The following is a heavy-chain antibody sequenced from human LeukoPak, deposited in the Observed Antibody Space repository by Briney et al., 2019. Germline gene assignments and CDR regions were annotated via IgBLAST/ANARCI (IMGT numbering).Heavy chain of an antibody. J-gene: IGHJ4*02. CDR3: ARDIAYSAHKEGY. CDR2: INTDGSTT. CDR1: GFTFSSYW. V-gene: IGHV3-74*01. D-gene: IGHD5-12*01. Sequence: GGSLRLSCAASGFTFSSYWMHWVRQAPGKGLVWVSHINTDGSTTTYADSVKGRFSISRDNAKNTLYLQMNTLRAEDTAVYYCARDIAYSAHKEGYWDQGTLVTVSS.